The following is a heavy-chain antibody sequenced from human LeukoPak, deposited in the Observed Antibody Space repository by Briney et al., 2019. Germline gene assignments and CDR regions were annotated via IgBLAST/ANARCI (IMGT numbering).Heavy chain of an antibody. Sequence: ASVKVSCKASGYTFTSYGISWVRQAPGQGLEWMGWISAYNGNTNYAQKLQGRVTMTTDTSTSIAYMELRSLRSDDTAVYYCARHTLGYNWNYVPYDGMDVWGQGTTVTVSS. V-gene: IGHV1-18*01. D-gene: IGHD1-7*01. J-gene: IGHJ6*02. CDR2: ISAYNGNT. CDR3: ARHTLGYNWNYVPYDGMDV. CDR1: GYTFTSYG.